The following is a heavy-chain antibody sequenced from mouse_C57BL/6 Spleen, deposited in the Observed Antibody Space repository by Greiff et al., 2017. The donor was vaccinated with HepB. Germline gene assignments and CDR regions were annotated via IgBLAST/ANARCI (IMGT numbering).Heavy chain of an antibody. CDR3: TNYYGSPDWYFDV. CDR2: IDPETGGT. D-gene: IGHD1-1*01. Sequence: VQLVESGAELVRPGASVTLSCKASGYTFTDYEMHWVKQTPVHGLEWIGAIDPETGGTAYNQKFKGKAILTADKSSSTIYMELRSLTSEDSAVYYDTNYYGSPDWYFDVWGTGTTVTVSS. CDR1: GYTFTDYE. J-gene: IGHJ1*03. V-gene: IGHV1-15*01.